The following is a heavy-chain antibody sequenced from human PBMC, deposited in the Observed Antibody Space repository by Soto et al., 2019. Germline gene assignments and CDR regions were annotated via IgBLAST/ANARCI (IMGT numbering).Heavy chain of an antibody. Sequence: SETLSLTCSVFGGSVSSDTHYWIWIRHPPGKRVEGIGFIYSSGSTNYNPSLKSRITMSVDTSKNQFSLKLRSVIVADTAVYHCARFVRSCSGTTCYTRADVWGQGTTVTVSS. D-gene: IGHD2-2*02. V-gene: IGHV4-61*01. J-gene: IGHJ6*02. CDR3: ARFVRSCSGTTCYTRADV. CDR1: GGSVSSDTHY. CDR2: IYSSGST.